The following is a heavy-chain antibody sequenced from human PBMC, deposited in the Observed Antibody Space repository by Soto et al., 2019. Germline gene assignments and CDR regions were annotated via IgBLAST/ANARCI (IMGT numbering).Heavy chain of an antibody. CDR3: ARGLSSSSWYYFDY. CDR2: INHSGST. CDR1: GGSFSGYY. D-gene: IGHD6-13*01. V-gene: IGHV4-34*01. J-gene: IGHJ4*02. Sequence: SETLSLTCAVYGGSFSGYYWSWIRQPPGKGLEWIGEINHSGSTNYNPSLKSRFTISVDTAKNQFSMKLISVTAADTAVYYCARGLSSSSWYYFDYWGQGTLVTVSS.